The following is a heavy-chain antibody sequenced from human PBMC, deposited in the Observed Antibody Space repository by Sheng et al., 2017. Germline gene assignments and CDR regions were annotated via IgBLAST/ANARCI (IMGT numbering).Heavy chain of an antibody. CDR1: GFTFSSYG. CDR2: ISYDGSNK. V-gene: IGHV3-30*03. Sequence: QVQLVESGGGVVQPGRSLRLSCAASGFTFSSYGMHWVRQAPGKGLEWVAVISYDGSNKFYADSVKGRFTISRDNSKNTLSLQMNSLSIEDTAVYYCARDHFRGSFLDYWGQGTLVTVSS. D-gene: IGHD1-26*01. CDR3: ARDHFRGSFLDY. J-gene: IGHJ4*02.